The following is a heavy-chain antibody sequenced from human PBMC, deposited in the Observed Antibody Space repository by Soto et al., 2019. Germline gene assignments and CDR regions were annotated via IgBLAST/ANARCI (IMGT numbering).Heavy chain of an antibody. CDR2: IYHSGST. Sequence: PSETLPLPRTVPGCSISSSIYYWGWVRQPPGKGVEWIGRIYHSGSTNYNPSLKSRVTISVDTSKNQFSLKLSSVTAADTAVYYCARGGGPAYCSSTSCLLYYYYYYMDVWGKATTVTVSS. CDR3: ARGGGPAYCSSTSCLLYYYYYYMDV. CDR1: GCSISSSIYY. J-gene: IGHJ6*03. V-gene: IGHV4-39*07. D-gene: IGHD2-2*01.